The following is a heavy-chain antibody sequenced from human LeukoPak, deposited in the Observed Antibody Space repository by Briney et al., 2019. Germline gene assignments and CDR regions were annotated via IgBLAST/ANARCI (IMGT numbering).Heavy chain of an antibody. CDR1: GFTFSSYS. CDR3: VRDRGTYRPIDY. J-gene: IGHJ4*02. Sequence: GGSLRLSCSASGFTFSSYSMNWVRQAPGKGLEWVSSISYTGTYIYYADSVKGRFTISRDNAQNSLYLQMNSLRAEDTAIYYCVRDRGTYRPIDYWGQGTLVTVSS. V-gene: IGHV3-21*04. CDR2: ISYTGTYI. D-gene: IGHD1-26*01.